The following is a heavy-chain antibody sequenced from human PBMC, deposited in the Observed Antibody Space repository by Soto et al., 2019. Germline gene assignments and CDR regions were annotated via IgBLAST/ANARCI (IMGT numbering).Heavy chain of an antibody. CDR2: IVPIYRTA. V-gene: IGHV1-69*01. CDR3: VRDSGAKLSSS. Sequence: QVQLVQSGAEVKKPGSSVKVSCKASGGTFSSYRINWVRQAPGQGLEWVGGIVPIYRTADYAQKFQGRVTITADESARTSYMELRSLESQDTGVYYCVRDSGAKLSSSWGQGTLVTVSS. CDR1: GGTFSSYR. D-gene: IGHD6-13*01. J-gene: IGHJ4*02.